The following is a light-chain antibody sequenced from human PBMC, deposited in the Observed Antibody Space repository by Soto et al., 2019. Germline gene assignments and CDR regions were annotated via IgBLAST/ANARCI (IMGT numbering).Light chain of an antibody. CDR2: AAS. V-gene: IGKV1-39*01. CDR1: QSISSY. J-gene: IGKJ1*01. Sequence: DIQMTHSPSSLSSSVVYRVTITCLXSQSISSYLNWYQQKPGKAPKLLIYAASSLQSGVPSRFSGSGSGTDFTLTISSLQPEDFATYYCQQSYSTLTWTFGQGTKVDIK. CDR3: QQSYSTLTWT.